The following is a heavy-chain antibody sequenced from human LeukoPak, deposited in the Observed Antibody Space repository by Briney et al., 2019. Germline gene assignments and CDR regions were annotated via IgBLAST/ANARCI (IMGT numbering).Heavy chain of an antibody. CDR3: AREVTMVRGAYYYYYYMDV. CDR2: IYYSGST. V-gene: IGHV4-39*07. J-gene: IGHJ6*03. D-gene: IGHD3-10*01. CDR1: GGSISSSSYY. Sequence: SETLSLTCTVSGGSISSSSYYWGWIRQPPGKALEWIGSIYYSGSTNYNPSLKSRVTMSVDTSKNQFSLKLSSVTAADTAVYYCAREVTMVRGAYYYYYYMDVWGKGTTVTISS.